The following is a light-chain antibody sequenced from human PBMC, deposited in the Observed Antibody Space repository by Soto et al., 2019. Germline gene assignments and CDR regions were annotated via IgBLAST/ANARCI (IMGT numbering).Light chain of an antibody. J-gene: IGLJ3*02. CDR2: DVS. CDR1: SSDVGGYNY. Sequence: QSALTQPASVSGSPGQSITISCTGTSSDVGGYNYVSWYQQHPGKAPKLMIYDVSKRPSGVSNRFSGSKSGNTASLTISGRQAEDEADYYCSSYKSSSTLAVFCGGTKLTVL. CDR3: SSYKSSSTLAV. V-gene: IGLV2-14*01.